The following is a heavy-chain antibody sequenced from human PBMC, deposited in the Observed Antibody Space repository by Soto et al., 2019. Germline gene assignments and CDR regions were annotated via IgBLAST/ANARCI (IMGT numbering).Heavy chain of an antibody. D-gene: IGHD6-13*01. Sequence: ETLSLTCTVSGGSISSYFWSWIRQPAGKALEWIGRIHTSGTTNYNPSLKSRVTMSVDTSKNQFSLKVTSVTAADTALYFCAGGAASDSFDYWGQGTLVTVSS. CDR1: GGSISSYF. CDR3: AGGAASDSFDY. CDR2: IHTSGTT. V-gene: IGHV4-4*07. J-gene: IGHJ4*02.